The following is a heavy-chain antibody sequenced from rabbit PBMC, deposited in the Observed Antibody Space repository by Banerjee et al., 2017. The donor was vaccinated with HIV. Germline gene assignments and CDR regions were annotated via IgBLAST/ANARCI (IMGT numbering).Heavy chain of an antibody. D-gene: IGHD8-1*01. J-gene: IGHJ4*01. CDR1: GFSFNSSYY. Sequence: QEQLVESGGGLVQPEGSLTLTCTASGFSFNSSYYMCWVRQAPGKGLEWIGCIYAGSSGNTYYASWAKGRFTISKTSSTTVTLQMTSLTVADTATYFCARDLGGSSDLWGPGTLVTVS. V-gene: IGHV1S45*01. CDR3: ARDLGGSSDL. CDR2: IYAGSSGNT.